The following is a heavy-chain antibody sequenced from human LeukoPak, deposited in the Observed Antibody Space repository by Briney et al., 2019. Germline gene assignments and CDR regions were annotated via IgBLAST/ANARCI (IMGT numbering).Heavy chain of an antibody. Sequence: ASVKVSCKASGYTFTGYYMHWVRQAPGQGLEWMGRINPNSGGTNYAQKFQGRVTMTRDTSISTAYMELSRLRSDDTAVYYCARHGGGYSSGWQRRGWFDPWGQGTLVTVSS. CDR2: INPNSGGT. V-gene: IGHV1-2*06. J-gene: IGHJ5*02. CDR3: ARHGGGYSSGWQRRGWFDP. CDR1: GYTFTGYY. D-gene: IGHD6-19*01.